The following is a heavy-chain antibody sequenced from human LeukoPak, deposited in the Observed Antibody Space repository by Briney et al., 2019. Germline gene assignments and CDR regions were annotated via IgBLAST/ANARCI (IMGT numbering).Heavy chain of an antibody. D-gene: IGHD3-16*02. CDR2: IYYSGST. CDR3: ARYRGPGYFDL. CDR1: GGSISSSSYY. Sequence: PSETLSLTXTVSGGSISSSSYYWGWIRQPPGKGLEWIGSIYYSGSTYYNPSLKSRVTISVDTSKNQFSLKLSSVTAADTAVYYCARYRGPGYFDLWGRGTLVTVSS. J-gene: IGHJ2*01. V-gene: IGHV4-39*01.